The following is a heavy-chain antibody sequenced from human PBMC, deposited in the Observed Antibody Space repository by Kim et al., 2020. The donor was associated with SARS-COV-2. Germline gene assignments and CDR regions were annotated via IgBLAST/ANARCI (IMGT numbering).Heavy chain of an antibody. J-gene: IGHJ4*02. D-gene: IGHD3-3*01. V-gene: IGHV3-23*01. Sequence: GRLTIARDKSKNALYLQMNSLRAEDTAVYYCAKVRSLEWLTKRSYYYFDYWGQGTLVTVSS. CDR3: AKVRSLEWLTKRSYYYFDY.